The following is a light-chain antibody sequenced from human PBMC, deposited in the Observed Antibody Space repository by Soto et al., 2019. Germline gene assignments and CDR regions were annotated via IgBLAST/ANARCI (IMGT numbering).Light chain of an antibody. CDR3: QVWDHTAGGV. CDR1: NIGSKN. J-gene: IGLJ2*01. CDR2: RDT. V-gene: IGLV3-9*01. Sequence: SYELTQALSVSVALGQRARLTCGENNIGSKNVNWYQQKPGQASVLVIYRDTNRPSGIPERFSGSNSVNTATLTISRAQVGDEADYYCQVWDHTAGGVFGGGTKVTVL.